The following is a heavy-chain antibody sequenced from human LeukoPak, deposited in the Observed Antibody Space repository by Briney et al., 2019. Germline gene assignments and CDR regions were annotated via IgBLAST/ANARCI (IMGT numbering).Heavy chain of an antibody. CDR2: INPNSGGT. D-gene: IGHD2-15*01. CDR3: ARDMGVVVAAESDY. Sequence: ASVKASCKASGYTFTGYYMHWVRQAPGQGLEWMGWINPNSGGTNYAQKFQGRVTMTRDTSISTAYMELSRLRSDDTAVYYCARDMGVVVAAESDYWGQGTLVTVSS. CDR1: GYTFTGYY. V-gene: IGHV1-2*02. J-gene: IGHJ4*02.